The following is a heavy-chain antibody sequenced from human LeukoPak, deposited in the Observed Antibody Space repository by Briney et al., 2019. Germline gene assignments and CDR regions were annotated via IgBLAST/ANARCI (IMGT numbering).Heavy chain of an antibody. Sequence: PGGSLRLSCAASGFTFSTYNMNWVRQAPGKGLEWVSSITSSSSFIYYADSVKGRFTISRDNAKNSLYLQMNSLRAEDTAVYYCATDLRSFRRGYAHFDYWGQGTLVTL. D-gene: IGHD5-12*01. CDR3: ATDLRSFRRGYAHFDY. J-gene: IGHJ4*02. CDR1: GFTFSTYN. CDR2: ITSSSSFI. V-gene: IGHV3-21*01.